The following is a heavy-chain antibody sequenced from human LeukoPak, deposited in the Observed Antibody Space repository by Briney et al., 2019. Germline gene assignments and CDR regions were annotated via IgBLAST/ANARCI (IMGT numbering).Heavy chain of an antibody. CDR1: GFTFITYW. D-gene: IGHD3-10*01. V-gene: IGHV3-74*01. CDR2: INSDGSTT. Sequence: GGSLRLSCAASGFTFITYWMHWVRQAPGKGLVWASSINSDGSTTTYADSVKGRFTISRDNAKNMVYLQMNSLRAEDTAVYYCARAFGSGSQVINYFDFWGQGTPVTVSS. J-gene: IGHJ4*02. CDR3: ARAFGSGSQVINYFDF.